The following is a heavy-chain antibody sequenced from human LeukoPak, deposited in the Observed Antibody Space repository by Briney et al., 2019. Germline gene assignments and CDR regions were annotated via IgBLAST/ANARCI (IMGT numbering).Heavy chain of an antibody. J-gene: IGHJ5*02. V-gene: IGHV4-34*01. Sequence: SETLSLTCAVYGGSFSGYYWSWIRQPPGKGLEWIEEINHSGSTNYNPSLKSRVTISVDTSKNQFSLKLSSVTAADTAAYYCVRVLGRNWYGVNWFDPWGQGTLVTVSS. CDR1: GGSFSGYY. CDR3: VRVLGRNWYGVNWFDP. CDR2: INHSGST. D-gene: IGHD1-1*01.